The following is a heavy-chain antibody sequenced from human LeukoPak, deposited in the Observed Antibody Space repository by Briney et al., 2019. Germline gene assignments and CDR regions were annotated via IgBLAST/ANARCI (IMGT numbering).Heavy chain of an antibody. CDR3: AREPYGDYAQFDY. CDR1: GGSISSYY. D-gene: IGHD4-17*01. CDR2: IYYSGST. J-gene: IGHJ4*02. V-gene: IGHV4-59*01. Sequence: SETPSLTCTVSGGSISSYYWSWIRQPPGKGLEWIGYIYYSGSTNYNPSLKSRVTISVDTSKNQFSLKLSSVTAADTAVYYCAREPYGDYAQFDYWGQGTLVTVSS.